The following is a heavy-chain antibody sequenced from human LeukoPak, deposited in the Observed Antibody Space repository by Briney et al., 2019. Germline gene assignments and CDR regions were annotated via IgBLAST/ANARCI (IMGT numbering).Heavy chain of an antibody. Sequence: SETLSLTCVVSGDSFSRNIFYWVWLRQAPGMGREWVVSIYYSETTYYNPALKRRVTMSVDTSKNQFSLSLSSVTAADTALYYCATSSDDVWSGSFDYWGRGIPVTVSS. J-gene: IGHJ4*02. D-gene: IGHD3-3*01. V-gene: IGHV4-39*01. CDR1: GDSFSRNIFY. CDR2: IYYSETT. CDR3: ATSSDDVWSGSFDY.